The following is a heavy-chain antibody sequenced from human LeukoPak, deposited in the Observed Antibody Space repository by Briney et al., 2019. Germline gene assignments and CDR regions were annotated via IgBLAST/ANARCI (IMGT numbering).Heavy chain of an antibody. CDR3: ARGRSRRDGYNYYFDY. Sequence: PSETLSLTCTVSGGSISSYYWSWIRQPPGKGLEWIGYIYYSGSTNYNHSLKSRVTISVDTSKNQFSLKLSSVTAADTAVYYCARGRSRRDGYNYYFDYWGQGTLVTVSS. J-gene: IGHJ4*02. CDR2: IYYSGST. D-gene: IGHD5-24*01. V-gene: IGHV4-59*01. CDR1: GGSISSYY.